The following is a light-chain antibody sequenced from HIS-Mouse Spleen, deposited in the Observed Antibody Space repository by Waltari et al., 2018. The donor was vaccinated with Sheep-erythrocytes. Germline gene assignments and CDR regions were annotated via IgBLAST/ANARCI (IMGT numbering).Light chain of an antibody. Sequence: QSALTQPASVSGSPGQSITISCTGTSSDVGSYNLVSWYQQHPGTAPKLMSYEGSKRPSGVSNRFSGSKSGNTASLTIAGLQAEDEADYYCCSYAGSSSWVFGGGTKLTVL. V-gene: IGLV2-23*01. CDR2: EGS. J-gene: IGLJ3*02. CDR1: SSDVGSYNL. CDR3: CSYAGSSSWV.